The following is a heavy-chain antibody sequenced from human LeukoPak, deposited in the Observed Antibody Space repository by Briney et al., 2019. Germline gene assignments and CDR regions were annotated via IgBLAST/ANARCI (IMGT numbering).Heavy chain of an antibody. D-gene: IGHD6-13*01. CDR2: IKQDGSNK. V-gene: IGHV3-7*03. J-gene: IGHJ6*04. CDR3: ASRLAAAATGLTYEAGLDV. CDR1: GFTFSSYC. Sequence: GGSLRLSCAASGFTFSSYCMSWVRQAPGKGLEWVANIKQDGSNKYYVDSVKGRFTISRDNAKNSLYLQMNSLRSEDTAVYYCASRLAAAATGLTYEAGLDVWGKGTPVTVSS.